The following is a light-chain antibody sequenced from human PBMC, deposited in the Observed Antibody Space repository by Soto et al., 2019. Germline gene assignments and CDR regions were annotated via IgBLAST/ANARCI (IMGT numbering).Light chain of an antibody. J-gene: IGKJ1*01. Sequence: EIVMTQSPATLSVSPGERATLSCRASQSVSSNLAWYQQKPGQAPRLLIYGRSTRATGIPARFSGSGSGTEITLTISSLQCEDSAVYCCQQFNSLRGTFVQGTKVEIK. CDR3: QQFNSLRGT. V-gene: IGKV3-15*01. CDR2: GRS. CDR1: QSVSSN.